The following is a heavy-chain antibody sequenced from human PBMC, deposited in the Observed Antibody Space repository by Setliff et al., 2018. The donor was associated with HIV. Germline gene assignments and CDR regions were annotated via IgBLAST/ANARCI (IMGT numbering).Heavy chain of an antibody. D-gene: IGHD2-21*02. Sequence: GGSLRLSCVASGFAFNTYDMNWVRQAPGKGLEWVAFIWYDGSKKYYADSVKGRFTISRDNSKNTLYLQMNSLRIEDTAVYYCVKRFECGGDCYSAFDYWGQGNLVTVSS. CDR1: GFAFNTYD. V-gene: IGHV3-30*02. CDR2: IWYDGSKK. J-gene: IGHJ4*02. CDR3: VKRFECGGDCYSAFDY.